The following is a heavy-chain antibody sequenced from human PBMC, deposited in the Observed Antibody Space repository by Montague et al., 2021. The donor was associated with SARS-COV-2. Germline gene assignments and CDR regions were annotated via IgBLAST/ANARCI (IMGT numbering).Heavy chain of an antibody. D-gene: IGHD4-23*01. CDR1: GFSPSTSGMC. V-gene: IGHV2-70*01. Sequence: PALVKPTQTLTLTCPFSGFSPSTSGMCVSWIRQPPGKALEWLTLIDWDDDKYYSTSLKTRLTISKDTSKNQVVLTMTNMDPVDTATYYCARSYGTTGVTRAFDHGGQGTLVTVSS. J-gene: IGHJ4*02. CDR2: IDWDDDK. CDR3: ARSYGTTGVTRAFDH.